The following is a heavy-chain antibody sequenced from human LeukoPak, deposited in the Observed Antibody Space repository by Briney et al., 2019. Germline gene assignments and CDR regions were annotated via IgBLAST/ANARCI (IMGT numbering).Heavy chain of an antibody. D-gene: IGHD5-18*01. CDR1: GGSISSYY. CDR2: IYYSGST. V-gene: IGHV4-59*01. J-gene: IGHJ5*02. CDR3: AREVDTASHWFDP. Sequence: KPSETLSLTCTVSGGSISSYYWSWIRQPPGKGLEWIGYIYYSGSTNYNPSLKSRVTISVDTSMNQFSLKLSSVTAADTAVYYCAREVDTASHWFDPWGQGTLVTVSS.